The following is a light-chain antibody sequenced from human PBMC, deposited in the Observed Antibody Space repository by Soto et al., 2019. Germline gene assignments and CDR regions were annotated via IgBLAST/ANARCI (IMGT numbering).Light chain of an antibody. J-gene: IGKJ4*01. CDR2: RTS. CDR1: QSISSN. CDR3: QQHNNWTRAT. V-gene: IGKV3-15*01. Sequence: EIVMTKSPGTLSVSPGVGAPLSCRASQSISSNLAWYQQKPGQAPRLLMFRTSSRATGFPARFSGSGSGTEFNLAIGILQSEYCGVDFWQQHNNWTRATCSGGTKVDIK.